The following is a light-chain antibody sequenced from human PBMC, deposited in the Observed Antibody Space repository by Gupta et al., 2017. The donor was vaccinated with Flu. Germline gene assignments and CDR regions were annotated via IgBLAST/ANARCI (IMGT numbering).Light chain of an antibody. CDR2: RNN. CDR3: AAWDDSLSGVV. CDR1: SSKIGSNY. Sequence: QSVLTPPPSASGPPGQRVTISCSGSSSKIGSNYVYWYQQPPGTAPKLLIYRNNQRPSGVPDRFSGSKSGTSASLAISGLRAEDEADYYCAAWDDSLSGVVFGGGTKLTVL. V-gene: IGLV1-47*01. J-gene: IGLJ2*01.